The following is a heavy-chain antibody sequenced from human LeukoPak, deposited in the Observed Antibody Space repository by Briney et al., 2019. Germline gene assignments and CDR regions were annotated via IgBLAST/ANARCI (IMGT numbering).Heavy chain of an antibody. CDR1: GFTFDDYA. J-gene: IGHJ4*02. Sequence: GSLRLSCAASGFTFDDYAMHWIRQPPGKGLEWIGYVYYSGITNYNPSLKSRVTISVDTSKNQFSLKLSSVSAADTAVYYCARQGGSKWGGGDYFDYWGQGTLVTVSS. CDR2: VYYSGIT. D-gene: IGHD3-16*01. V-gene: IGHV4-59*01. CDR3: ARQGGSKWGGGDYFDY.